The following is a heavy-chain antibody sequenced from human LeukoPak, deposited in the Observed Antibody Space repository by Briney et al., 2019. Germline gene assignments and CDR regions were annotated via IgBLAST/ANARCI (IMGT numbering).Heavy chain of an antibody. V-gene: IGHV1-69*13. CDR1: GGTFSSYT. J-gene: IGHJ4*02. CDR3: AILPTPGGNIGY. Sequence: ASVKVSCKASGGTFSSYTISWVRQAPGQGLEWMGGIIPIFGTTNYAQKFQGRVTITADESTSTAYMELSSLRSEDTAVYYCAILPTPGGNIGYWGQGTLVTVSS. CDR2: IIPIFGTT. D-gene: IGHD4-23*01.